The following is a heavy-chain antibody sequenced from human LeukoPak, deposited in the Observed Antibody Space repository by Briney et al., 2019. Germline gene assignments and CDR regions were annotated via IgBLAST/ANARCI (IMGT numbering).Heavy chain of an antibody. Sequence: GESLKISCKGSGYSFTSYWIGWVRQMPGRGLEWMGIIYPGDSDTRYSPSFLGLVTISADKSITTAYLQWSSLMDSDTAMYYCARQTGALDYWGQGTLVTVSS. V-gene: IGHV5-51*01. CDR1: GYSFTSYW. J-gene: IGHJ4*02. D-gene: IGHD2-8*02. CDR3: ARQTGALDY. CDR2: IYPGDSDT.